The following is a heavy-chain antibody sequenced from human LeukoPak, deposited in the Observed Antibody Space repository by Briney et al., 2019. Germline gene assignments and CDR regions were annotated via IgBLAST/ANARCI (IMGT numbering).Heavy chain of an antibody. CDR3: ARGGDYDYVWGSYPD. CDR2: INPNSGGT. D-gene: IGHD3-16*02. Sequence: ASVKVSCKASGYTFTGYYMHWVRQAPGQGLEWTGWINPNSGGTNYAQKFQGRVTMTRDTSISTAYMELSRLRSDDTAVYYCARGGDYDYVWGSYPDWGQGTLVTVSS. J-gene: IGHJ4*02. CDR1: GYTFTGYY. V-gene: IGHV1-2*02.